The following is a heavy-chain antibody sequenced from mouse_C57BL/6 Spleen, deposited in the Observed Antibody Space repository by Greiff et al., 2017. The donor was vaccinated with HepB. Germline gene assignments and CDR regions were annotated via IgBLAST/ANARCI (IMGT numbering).Heavy chain of an antibody. J-gene: IGHJ1*03. CDR1: GYTFTDYE. D-gene: IGHD2-5*01. CDR2: IDPETGGT. V-gene: IGHV1-15*01. CDR3: TRWNYSNPLWYFDV. Sequence: VQLQQSGAELVRPGASVTLSCKASGYTFTDYEMHWVKQTPVHGLEWIGAIDPETGGTAYNQKFKGKAILTADKSSSTAYMELRSLTSEDSAVYYCTRWNYSNPLWYFDVWGTGTTVTVSS.